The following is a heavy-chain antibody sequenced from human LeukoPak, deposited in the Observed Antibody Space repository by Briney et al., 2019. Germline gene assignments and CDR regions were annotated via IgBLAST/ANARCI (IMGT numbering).Heavy chain of an antibody. J-gene: IGHJ4*02. V-gene: IGHV3-7*01. Sequence: PGGSLRLSCAAAGFTFIRHWMSWVRQAKGKGLEGVAKIREDGSEKHYVDSVKGRFTISRDNAKNSLYLQMTSLRAEDTAVYYCARDYTGGWNDYWGQGTLVTVSS. D-gene: IGHD7-27*01. CDR1: GFTFIRHW. CDR3: ARDYTGGWNDY. CDR2: IREDGSEK.